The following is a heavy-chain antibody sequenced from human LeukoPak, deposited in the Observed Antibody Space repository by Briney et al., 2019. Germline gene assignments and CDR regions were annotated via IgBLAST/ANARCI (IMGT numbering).Heavy chain of an antibody. D-gene: IGHD6-19*01. CDR3: ARGLAGAVAGTSRNYYYYYYMDV. CDR2: MNPNSGNT. Sequence: ASVKVSCKASGYTFTSYDINWVRQATGQGLEWMGWMNPNSGNTGYAQKFQGRVTMTRNTSISTAYMELSSLTSEDTAVYYCARGLAGAVAGTSRNYYYYYYMDVWGKGTTVTVSS. J-gene: IGHJ6*03. V-gene: IGHV1-8*01. CDR1: GYTFTSYD.